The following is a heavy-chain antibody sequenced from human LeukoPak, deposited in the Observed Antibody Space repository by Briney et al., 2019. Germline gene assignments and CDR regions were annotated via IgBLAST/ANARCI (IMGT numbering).Heavy chain of an antibody. CDR3: ARGGFEIYYFDY. J-gene: IGHJ4*02. CDR1: GGSISSSSYY. V-gene: IGHV4-39*01. D-gene: IGHD3-10*01. Sequence: SETLSLTCTVSGGSISSSSYYWGWIRQPPGKGLEWIGSIYYSGSTYYNPSLKSRVTISVDTSKNQFSLKLNSVTAADTAVYYCARGGFEIYYFDYWGQGTLVTVSS. CDR2: IYYSGST.